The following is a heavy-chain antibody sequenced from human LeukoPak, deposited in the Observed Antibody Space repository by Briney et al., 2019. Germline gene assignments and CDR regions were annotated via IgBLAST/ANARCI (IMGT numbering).Heavy chain of an antibody. J-gene: IGHJ3*02. CDR2: MNPRDDT. CDR3: ARYIQGVGFDI. Sequence: ASVKVSCKVSGYTSSSPDINWVRQATGRGLEWLGWMNPRDDTGYAQRFQGRVTLTRDRSTNTAYMEISSLTSDDTAEYYCARYIQGVGFDIWGQGTMVTVSA. CDR1: GYTSSSPD. V-gene: IGHV1-8*01. D-gene: IGHD2-15*01.